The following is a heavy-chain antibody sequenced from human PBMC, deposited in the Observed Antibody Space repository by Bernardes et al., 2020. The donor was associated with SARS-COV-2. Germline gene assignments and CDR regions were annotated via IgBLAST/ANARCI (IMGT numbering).Heavy chain of an antibody. CDR2: ISGSGGST. Sequence: GSLRLSCAASGFTFNMYAMTWVRQAPGKGLEWVSGISGSGGSTYYADSVKGRFTISRDNSKNTLYLQMNSLRAEDTAVYYCAKEGPGYGFAFDIWGQGTMVTVSS. CDR1: GFTFNMYA. CDR3: AKEGPGYGFAFDI. J-gene: IGHJ3*02. V-gene: IGHV3-23*01. D-gene: IGHD5-18*01.